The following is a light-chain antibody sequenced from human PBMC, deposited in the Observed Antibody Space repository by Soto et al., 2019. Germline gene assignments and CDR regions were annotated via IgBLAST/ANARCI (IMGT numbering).Light chain of an antibody. CDR3: QQYGSAPWT. J-gene: IGKJ1*01. Sequence: DIVLTQSPGTLSLSPGERATLSCRASQSVSSSYLAWYQQKPGQAPRLLISVASSRATGIPDRFSGSGSGTDFTLTISSLETEGFAVYYCQQYGSAPWTFGQGTKVEIK. CDR1: QSVSSSY. V-gene: IGKV3-20*01. CDR2: VAS.